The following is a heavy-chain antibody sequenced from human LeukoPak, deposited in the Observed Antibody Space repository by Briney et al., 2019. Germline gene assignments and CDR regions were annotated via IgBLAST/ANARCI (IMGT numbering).Heavy chain of an antibody. V-gene: IGHV1-69*13. CDR2: IIPTFGTA. Sequence: ASVKVSCKASGGTFSSYAISWVRQAPGQGLEWMGGIIPTFGTANYAQKFQGRVTITADESTSTAYMELSSLRSEDTAVYYCARAGAVPAGYNWFDPWGQGTLVTVSS. J-gene: IGHJ5*02. CDR1: GGTFSSYA. CDR3: ARAGAVPAGYNWFDP. D-gene: IGHD2-2*01.